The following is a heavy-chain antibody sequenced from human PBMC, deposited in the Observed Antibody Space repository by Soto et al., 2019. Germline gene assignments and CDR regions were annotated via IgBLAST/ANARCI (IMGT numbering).Heavy chain of an antibody. D-gene: IGHD3-3*01. CDR3: AHRVLRTVFGLVTTTAIYFDF. CDR1: GFSLTTSGVG. Sequence: QITLNESGPTQVKPRQTLTLTCTFSGFSLTTSGVGVGWIRQSPGKAPEWLALIYWDDDKRYSPSLKSTLTITKDTSKNQVVLTMADLDPADTATYYCAHRVLRTVFGLVTTTAIYFDFWGQGTPFAVSS. CDR2: IYWDDDK. J-gene: IGHJ4*02. V-gene: IGHV2-5*02.